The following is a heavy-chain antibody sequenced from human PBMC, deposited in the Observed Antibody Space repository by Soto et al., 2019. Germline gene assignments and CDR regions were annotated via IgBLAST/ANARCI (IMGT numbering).Heavy chain of an antibody. Sequence: PSETLSLTCTVSGGSISSYYWSWIRQPPGKGLEWIGYIYYSGSTNYNPSLKSRVTISVDTSKNQFSLKLSSVTAADTAVYYCARHPIAAAGTPHFDYWGQGTLVTVSS. V-gene: IGHV4-59*08. D-gene: IGHD6-13*01. CDR2: IYYSGST. CDR1: GGSISSYY. J-gene: IGHJ4*02. CDR3: ARHPIAAAGTPHFDY.